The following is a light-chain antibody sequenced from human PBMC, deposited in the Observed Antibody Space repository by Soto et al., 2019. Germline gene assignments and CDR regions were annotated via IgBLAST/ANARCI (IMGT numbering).Light chain of an antibody. CDR3: CSFAGADTLYV. CDR2: EVT. J-gene: IGLJ1*01. Sequence: QSALTQPASVSGSPGQSITISCTGTSSDVGGYNLVSWYQQYPGKAPKLMIYEVTKRPSGVSSRFSGFKSGNTASLTISGLQAEDEADYYCCSFAGADTLYVFGTGTKLTVL. V-gene: IGLV2-23*02. CDR1: SSDVGGYNL.